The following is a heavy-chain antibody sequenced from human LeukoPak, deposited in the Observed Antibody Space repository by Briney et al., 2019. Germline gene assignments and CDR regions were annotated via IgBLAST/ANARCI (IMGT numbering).Heavy chain of an antibody. Sequence: GASVKVSCKASGYTFTGYYMHWVRQAPGQGLEWMGWINPNSGGTNYAQKFQGRVTMTRDSSISTAYMELSRLRSDDTAVYYCARVPGTIVRWATDDAFDIWGQGTMVTVSS. CDR2: INPNSGGT. CDR1: GYTFTGYY. D-gene: IGHD2-2*02. CDR3: ARVPGTIVRWATDDAFDI. V-gene: IGHV1-2*02. J-gene: IGHJ3*02.